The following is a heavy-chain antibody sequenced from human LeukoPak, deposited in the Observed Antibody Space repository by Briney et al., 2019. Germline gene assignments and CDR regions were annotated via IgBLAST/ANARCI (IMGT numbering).Heavy chain of an antibody. J-gene: IGHJ6*03. D-gene: IGHD2-2*01. Sequence: GASVKVSCKASGYTFTNYGLSWVRQAPGQGLEWMGIINPSGGSTSYAQKFQGRVTMTRDMSTSTVYMELSSLRSEDTAVYYCARAGDIVVVAHMDVWGKGTTVTVSS. CDR2: INPSGGST. CDR1: GYTFTNYG. V-gene: IGHV1-46*01. CDR3: ARAGDIVVVAHMDV.